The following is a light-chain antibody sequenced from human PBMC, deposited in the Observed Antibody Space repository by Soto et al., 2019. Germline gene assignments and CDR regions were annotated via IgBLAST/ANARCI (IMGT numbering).Light chain of an antibody. J-gene: IGKJ3*01. CDR1: QGISNY. CDR3: QQYYAYPLT. V-gene: IGKV1-8*01. Sequence: AIRMTQSPSSFSASIGDRVTIPCRASQGISNYLAWYQQKPGKAPKLLIYAAFTLQTGVPSRFSGSGSGTDFILTISYLQSEDVATYYCQQYYAYPLTFGPGTKVDIK. CDR2: AAF.